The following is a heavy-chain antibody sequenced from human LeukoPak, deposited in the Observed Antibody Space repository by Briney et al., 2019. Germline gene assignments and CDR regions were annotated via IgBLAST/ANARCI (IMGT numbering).Heavy chain of an antibody. D-gene: IGHD3-3*01. Sequence: GASVKVSCRASGYPFISTGINWLRQAPGHGLEWMGWISPYNGNTNFAQHFQNRLSLTTDTSSRTSFMKLRSLTYEDTATYYCARDHGGFWSGSAGFWGQGTLLTVSS. J-gene: IGHJ4*02. CDR2: ISPYNGNT. CDR3: ARDHGGFWSGSAGF. CDR1: GYPFISTG. V-gene: IGHV1-18*01.